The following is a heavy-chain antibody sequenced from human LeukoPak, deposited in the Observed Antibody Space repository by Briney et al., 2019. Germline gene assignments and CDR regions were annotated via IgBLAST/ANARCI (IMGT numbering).Heavy chain of an antibody. D-gene: IGHD1-14*01. CDR2: TYYSGSP. Sequence: SETLSLTCTVSGGSISSYYWSWIRQPPGKGLEWIGFTYYSGSPNYNPSLKSRVTISVDTSKNQFSLNLSSVTAADTAVYYCARLSGQNWFDPWGQGTLVTVSS. CDR3: ARLSGQNWFDP. J-gene: IGHJ5*02. V-gene: IGHV4-59*01. CDR1: GGSISSYY.